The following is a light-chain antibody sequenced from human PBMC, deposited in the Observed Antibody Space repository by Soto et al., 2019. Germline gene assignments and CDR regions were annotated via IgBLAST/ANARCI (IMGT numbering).Light chain of an antibody. CDR1: QSVSSSY. V-gene: IGKV3-20*01. J-gene: IGKJ1*01. CDR3: QQYGSSPWT. Sequence: EIVLTQSPGTLSLSPGERATLSCRASQSVSSSYLAWYQQKPGQAPRVLIYAASSRATGIPDRFSGSGSGTDFTLTISRLEPEDFAVYYCQQYGSSPWTFGQGTKV. CDR2: AAS.